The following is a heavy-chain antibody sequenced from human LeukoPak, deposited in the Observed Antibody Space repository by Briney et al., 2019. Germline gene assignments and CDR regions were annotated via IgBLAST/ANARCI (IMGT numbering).Heavy chain of an antibody. D-gene: IGHD4-17*01. J-gene: IGHJ4*02. CDR2: IRYDGSNK. CDR1: GFTFSSYG. V-gene: IGHV3-30*02. Sequence: GVSLRLSCAASGFTFSSYGMHWVRQAPGKGLEWVAFIRYDGSNKYYADSVKGRFTISRDNSKNTLYLQMNSLRAEDTAAYYCAKGILRYGDYPNWGQGTLVTVSS. CDR3: AKGILRYGDYPN.